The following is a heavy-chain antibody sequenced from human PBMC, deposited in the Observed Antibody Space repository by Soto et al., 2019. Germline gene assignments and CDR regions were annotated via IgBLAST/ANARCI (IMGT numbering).Heavy chain of an antibody. D-gene: IGHD5-18*01. Sequence: QVQLQESGPGLVKPSGTLSLTCAVSGGSISSNNWWRWVRQPPGKGLEWIGEIYHSGSINYNPPLSSRVTIAVDKSKNHFSLNLISVTAADTAVYYCARAARGSSYFDYWGQGTLVTVSS. V-gene: IGHV4-4*02. J-gene: IGHJ4*02. CDR2: IYHSGSI. CDR3: ARAARGSSYFDY. CDR1: GGSISSNNW.